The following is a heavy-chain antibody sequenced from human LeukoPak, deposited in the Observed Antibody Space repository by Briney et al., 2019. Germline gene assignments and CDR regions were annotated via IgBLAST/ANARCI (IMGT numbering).Heavy chain of an antibody. V-gene: IGHV3-48*04. Sequence: PGGSLRLSCAASGFTFSSYSMNWVRQAPGKGLEWVSYISSSSSTIYYADSVKGRFTISRDNAKNSLYLQMNSLRAEDTAVYYCTRTNYYDSRPPGYWGQGTLVTVSP. D-gene: IGHD3-22*01. CDR2: ISSSSSTI. CDR3: TRTNYYDSRPPGY. CDR1: GFTFSSYS. J-gene: IGHJ4*02.